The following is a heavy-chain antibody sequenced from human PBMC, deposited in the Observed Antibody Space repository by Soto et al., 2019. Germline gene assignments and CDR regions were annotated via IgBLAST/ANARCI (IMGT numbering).Heavy chain of an antibody. J-gene: IGHJ4*02. Sequence: GASVKVSCKASGFTFTSSAVHWVRQAPGQGLEWMGIINPSDGSTSYAQKFQGRVTMTRDTSTSTVYMELSSLRSEDTAVYYCARDRSPARDDIDYWGQGTLVTVSS. CDR1: GFTFTSSA. CDR3: ARDRSPARDDIDY. CDR2: INPSDGST. V-gene: IGHV1-46*01. D-gene: IGHD3-22*01.